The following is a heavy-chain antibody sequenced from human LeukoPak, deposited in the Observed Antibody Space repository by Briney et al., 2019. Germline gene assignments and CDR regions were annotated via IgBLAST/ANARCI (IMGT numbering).Heavy chain of an antibody. J-gene: IGHJ4*02. Sequence: GGSLRLSCAASGFTFNNAWMSWVRQAPGKGLEWVSSITSSGRYIYYADSVEGRFTISRDNSRNTLYLQMNSLRAGDTAVYYCAKSFRSTSLDYWGQGTLVTVSS. CDR2: ITSSGRYI. CDR1: GFTFNNAW. D-gene: IGHD2-2*01. CDR3: AKSFRSTSLDY. V-gene: IGHV3-21*04.